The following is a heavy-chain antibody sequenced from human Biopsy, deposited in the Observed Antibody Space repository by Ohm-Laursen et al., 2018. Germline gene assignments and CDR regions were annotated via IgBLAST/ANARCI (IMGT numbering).Heavy chain of an antibody. V-gene: IGHV3-23*01. CDR2: INSSGGST. Sequence: LSLTCAAPGFTFSSYAMSWVRQAPGKGLEWVSVINSSGGSTSYADSVKGRFTISRDNSKNTLYLHMNSLRAADTAVYYCARDRYYGSENYFSHYNMDVWGQGTTVTVSS. CDR1: GFTFSSYA. J-gene: IGHJ6*03. CDR3: ARDRYYGSENYFSHYNMDV. D-gene: IGHD3-10*01.